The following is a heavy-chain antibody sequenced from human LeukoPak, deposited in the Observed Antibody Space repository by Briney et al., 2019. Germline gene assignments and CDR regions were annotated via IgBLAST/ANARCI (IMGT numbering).Heavy chain of an antibody. CDR2: ISGSGGST. Sequence: PGGSLRLSCAASGFTFSSYAMSWVRQAPGKGLEWASAISGSGGSTYYADSVKGRFTISRDNSKNTLYLQMNSLRAEDTAVYYCAKVPGDYGLFDYWGQGTLVTVSS. CDR1: GFTFSSYA. CDR3: AKVPGDYGLFDY. V-gene: IGHV3-23*01. J-gene: IGHJ4*02. D-gene: IGHD4-17*01.